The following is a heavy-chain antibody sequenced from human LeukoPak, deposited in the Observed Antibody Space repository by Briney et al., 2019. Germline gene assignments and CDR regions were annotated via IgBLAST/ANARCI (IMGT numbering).Heavy chain of an antibody. V-gene: IGHV1-18*01. D-gene: IGHD4-17*01. CDR2: ISAYNGNT. CDR1: GYTFTSYG. CDR3: ARWAADYGDYAPFDY. Sequence: EASVKVSCKASGYTFTSYGISWVRQAPGQGLEWMGWISAYNGNTNYAQKLQGRVTMTTDTSTSTAYMELRSLRSDDTAVYYCARWAADYGDYAPFDYWGQGTLVTVSS. J-gene: IGHJ4*02.